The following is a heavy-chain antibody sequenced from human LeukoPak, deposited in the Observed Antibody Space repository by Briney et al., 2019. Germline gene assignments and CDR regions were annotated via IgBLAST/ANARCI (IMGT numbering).Heavy chain of an antibody. CDR2: VYSNGST. D-gene: IGHD3-3*01. CDR3: ARDFGVVMPLYYFDY. Sequence: SETLSLTCTVSGGSISTNTYYWGWIRQPPGKGLEWIGSVYSNGSTYYNPSLESRVTISVDTSKNQFSLKLSSVTAADTAVYYCARDFGVVMPLYYFDYWGQGTLVTVSS. J-gene: IGHJ4*02. V-gene: IGHV4-39*02. CDR1: GGSISTNTYY.